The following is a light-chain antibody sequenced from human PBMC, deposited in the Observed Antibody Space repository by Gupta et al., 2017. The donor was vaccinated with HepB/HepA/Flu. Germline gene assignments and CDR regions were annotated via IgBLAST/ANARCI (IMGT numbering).Light chain of an antibody. J-gene: IGKJ1*01. CDR1: QSVSSSY. Sequence: EIVLTQSPGTLSLSAGERATLSCRASQSVSSSYLAWYQQRPGQAPRLLIHGASSRATGISDRFSGSGPGADFTLTISRLEPEDFAVYYCQQYGSSPWTFGQGTMVEI. V-gene: IGKV3-20*01. CDR2: GAS. CDR3: QQYGSSPWT.